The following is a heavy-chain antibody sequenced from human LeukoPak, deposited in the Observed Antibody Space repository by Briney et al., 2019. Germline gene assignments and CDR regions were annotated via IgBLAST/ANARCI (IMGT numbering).Heavy chain of an antibody. J-gene: IGHJ4*02. V-gene: IGHV3-30*18. CDR3: AKNVVGTYFDY. CDR2: ISYDGSNK. CDR1: GFTFSSYG. D-gene: IGHD2-15*01. Sequence: GRSLRLSCAASGFTFSSYGMHWVRQAPGKGLEWVAVISYDGSNKYYADSVKGRFTISRDNSKNTLYLQMNSLRAEDTAVYYCAKNVVGTYFDYWGQGTLVTVSS.